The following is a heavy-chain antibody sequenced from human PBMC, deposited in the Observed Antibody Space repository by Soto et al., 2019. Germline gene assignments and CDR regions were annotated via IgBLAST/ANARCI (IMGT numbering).Heavy chain of an antibody. CDR2: ISFDGSNV. CDR3: AREGYYDSRGYPYGIDV. J-gene: IGHJ6*02. Sequence: PGGSLRLSCAASGFNFSDYVVHWVRQDPGRGLEWMAFISFDGSNVYYADFVKGRFTISRDNSRNMVYLQVDSLRRDDTAVYFCAREGYYDSRGYPYGIDVWGQGTTVTVSS. V-gene: IGHV3-30-3*01. CDR1: GFNFSDYV. D-gene: IGHD3-22*01.